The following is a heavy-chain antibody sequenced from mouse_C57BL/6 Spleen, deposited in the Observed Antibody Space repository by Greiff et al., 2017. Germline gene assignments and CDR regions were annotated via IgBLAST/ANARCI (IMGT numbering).Heavy chain of an antibody. D-gene: IGHD2-4*01. V-gene: IGHV1-9*01. J-gene: IGHJ1*03. CDR1: GYTFTGYW. CDR2: ILPGSGST. Sequence: VQLQESGAELMKPGASVKLSCKATGYTFTGYWIEWVKQRPGHGLEWIGEILPGSGSTNYNEKFKGKATFTADTSSNTAYMQRSRLTTEDSAIYYWARRGAGDYDVGPYWYFDVWGTGTTVTVSS. CDR3: ARRGAGDYDVGPYWYFDV.